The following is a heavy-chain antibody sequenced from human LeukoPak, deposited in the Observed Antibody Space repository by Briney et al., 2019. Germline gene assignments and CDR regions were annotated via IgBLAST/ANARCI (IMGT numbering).Heavy chain of an antibody. J-gene: IGHJ5*02. D-gene: IGHD2-21*02. CDR2: IYYSGST. Sequence: SETLSLTCTVSGYSISSSYYWSWIRQPPGKGLEWIGYIYYSGSTNYNPSLKSRVTISVDTSKNQFSLKLSSVTAADTAVYYCARRICGGDCHYNWFDPWGQGTLVTVSS. CDR1: GYSISSSYY. CDR3: ARRICGGDCHYNWFDP. V-gene: IGHV4-61*01.